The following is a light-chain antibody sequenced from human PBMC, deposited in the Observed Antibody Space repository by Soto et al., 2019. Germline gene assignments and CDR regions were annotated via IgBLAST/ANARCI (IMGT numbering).Light chain of an antibody. J-gene: IGKJ4*01. CDR3: MQALQTVT. Sequence: EIVMTQSPLSLPVTPGEPASISCRSSQSLLHSSGQTFLDWYLQKPGQSPQLLIYLSSIRASGVPDRFSGSGSGTDFTLKISRVEAEDVGVYYCMQALQTVTFGGGTKVEIK. CDR2: LSS. CDR1: QSLLHSSGQTF. V-gene: IGKV2-28*01.